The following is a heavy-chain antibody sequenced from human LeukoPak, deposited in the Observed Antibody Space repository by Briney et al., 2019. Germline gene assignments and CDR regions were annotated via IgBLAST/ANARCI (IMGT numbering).Heavy chain of an antibody. CDR3: AKDSETTPRGFPEGD. J-gene: IGHJ4*02. Sequence: SETLSLTCTVSGGSISSYYWSWIRQPAGKGLEWIGRIYTSGSTNYNPSLKSRVTISVDTSKNQFSLKLSSVTAADTAVYYCAKDSETTPRGFPEGDWGQGTLVTVSS. CDR1: GGSISSYY. CDR2: IYTSGST. V-gene: IGHV4-4*07. D-gene: IGHD1-14*01.